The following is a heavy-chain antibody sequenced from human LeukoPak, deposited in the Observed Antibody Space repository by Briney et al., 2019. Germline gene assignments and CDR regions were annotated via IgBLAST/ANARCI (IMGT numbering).Heavy chain of an antibody. D-gene: IGHD6-19*01. V-gene: IGHV3-53*01. Sequence: PGGSLRLSCVVSGFTVSGNYMSWVRQAPGKGLEWVSIMYASGTTDYADSVKGRFTISRDNSKNTLYLQMSSLRGEDTAVYYCAREGGPYSSTLRGCWGQGTLVRVSS. J-gene: IGHJ4*02. CDR3: AREGGPYSSTLRGC. CDR1: GFTVSGNY. CDR2: MYASGTT.